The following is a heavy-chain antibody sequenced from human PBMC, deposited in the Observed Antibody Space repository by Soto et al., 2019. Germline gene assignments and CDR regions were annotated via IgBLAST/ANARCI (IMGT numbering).Heavy chain of an antibody. CDR3: ARVSVSRTTSEKFDP. D-gene: IGHD2-2*01. CDR1: GYTFTSYG. CDR2: ISAYNGNT. V-gene: IGHV1-18*04. Sequence: ASVKVSYKASGYTFTSYGISGVRQAPGQGLEWMGWISAYNGNTNYAQKLQGRVTMTTDTSTSTAYMELRSLRSDDTAVYYCARVSVSRTTSEKFDPGGQGPLV. J-gene: IGHJ5*02.